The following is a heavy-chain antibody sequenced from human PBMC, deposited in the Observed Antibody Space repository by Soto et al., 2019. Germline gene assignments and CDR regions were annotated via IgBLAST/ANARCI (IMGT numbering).Heavy chain of an antibody. D-gene: IGHD3-3*01. J-gene: IGHJ6*02. V-gene: IGHV3-23*01. CDR2: ITSSGGTT. CDR3: AKDRGGRAIFGVVIIDGMDV. Sequence: EVQLLESGGGLVPPGGSLRLSCAASGFTFSSYTMNWVRQAPGKALEWVSAITSSGGTTYYADSVKGRFTVSRDNSENTLYLQMNSLRAEDTAEYYCAKDRGGRAIFGVVIIDGMDVWGQGTTVTVSS. CDR1: GFTFSSYT.